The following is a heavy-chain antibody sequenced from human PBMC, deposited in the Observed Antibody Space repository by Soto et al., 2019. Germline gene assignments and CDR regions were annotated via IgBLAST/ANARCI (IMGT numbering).Heavy chain of an antibody. D-gene: IGHD3-22*01. CDR2: IIPIFGTA. V-gene: IGHV1-69*13. CDR3: ARGAGSSGKAFDY. CDR1: GGTFSSYA. J-gene: IGHJ4*02. Sequence: RASVKVSCKASGGTFSSYAISWVRQAPGQGLEWMGGIIPIFGTANYAQKFQGRVTITADESTSTAYMELSSLRSEDTAVYYCARGAGSSGKAFDYWGQGTLVTVSS.